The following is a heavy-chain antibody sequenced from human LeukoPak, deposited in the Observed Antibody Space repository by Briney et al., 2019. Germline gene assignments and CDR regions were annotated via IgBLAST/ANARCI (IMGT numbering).Heavy chain of an antibody. CDR2: IYSGGST. CDR1: RFTVSSNY. Sequence: QPGGSLRLSCAASRFTVSSNYMTWVRQAAGKGLEWVSVIYSGGSTYYADSVKGRFTISRDNAKNSLYLQMNSLRAEDTAVYYCAELGITMIGGVWGKGTTVTISS. CDR3: AELGITMIGGV. D-gene: IGHD3-10*02. V-gene: IGHV3-66*01. J-gene: IGHJ6*04.